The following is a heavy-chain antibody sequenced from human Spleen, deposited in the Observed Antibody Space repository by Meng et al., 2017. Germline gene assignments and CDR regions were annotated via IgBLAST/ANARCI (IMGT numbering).Heavy chain of an antibody. V-gene: IGHV6-1*01. CDR1: GDSVSSNNAA. CDR2: TYYRSQWYN. CDR3: ARRSHLAHYLDY. Sequence: QVQVPQSGPGLVKPSQTLSLTCAISGDSVSSNNAAWSWIRQSPSRGLEWLGRTYYRSQWYNDYAVSVKSRITINPDTSKNQFSLQLNSVTPEDTAVYYRARRSHLAHYLDYWGQGTLVTVSS. J-gene: IGHJ4*02.